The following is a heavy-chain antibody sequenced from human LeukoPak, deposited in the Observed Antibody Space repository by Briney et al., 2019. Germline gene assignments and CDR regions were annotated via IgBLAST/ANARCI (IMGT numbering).Heavy chain of an antibody. CDR1: GYTFTIYD. CDR3: ARGSGFDP. J-gene: IGHJ5*02. Sequence: ASVTVSFKASGYTFTIYDINWVRQAPGQGLEWMGWMNPNSANTGYAQKFQGRVTMTRNTSISTAYMELSSLRSEDTAVYYCARGSGFDPWGQGTLVTVSS. CDR2: MNPNSANT. V-gene: IGHV1-8*01.